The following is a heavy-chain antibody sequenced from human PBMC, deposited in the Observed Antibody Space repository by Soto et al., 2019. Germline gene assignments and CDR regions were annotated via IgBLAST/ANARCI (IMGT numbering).Heavy chain of an antibody. CDR1: GYTFTSYG. CDR3: ATQYGTPGESDY. V-gene: IGHV1-18*01. Sequence: QVQLVQSGAEVKKPGASVKVSCKASGYTFTSYGISWVRQAPGQGLEWMGWISAYNGNTNYAQKLQGRATLTTDTSTSTAYMELRSVRSDDTDVYYCATQYGTPGESDYWGQGTLVTVSS. D-gene: IGHD1-26*01. CDR2: ISAYNGNT. J-gene: IGHJ4*02.